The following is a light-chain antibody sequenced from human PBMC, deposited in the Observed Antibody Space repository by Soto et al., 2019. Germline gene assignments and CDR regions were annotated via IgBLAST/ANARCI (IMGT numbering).Light chain of an antibody. CDR3: SSFTTTSTLA. J-gene: IGLJ1*01. Sequence: QSALTQPASVSGSPGLSITISCTGTSSDVGYYNYVSWYQQHPGKAPKLMIYEVSNRPSGVSNRFSGSKSGNTASLTISGLQAEDEADYYCSSFTTTSTLAFGSGTKVTVL. CDR2: EVS. V-gene: IGLV2-14*01. CDR1: SSDVGYYNY.